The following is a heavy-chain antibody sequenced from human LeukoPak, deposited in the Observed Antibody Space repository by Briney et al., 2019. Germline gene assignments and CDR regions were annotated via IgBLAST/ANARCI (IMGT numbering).Heavy chain of an antibody. CDR2: INPNSGGT. D-gene: IGHD3-22*01. CDR3: AKDRSPYYYDSSGYLDY. CDR1: GYTFTGYY. J-gene: IGHJ4*02. Sequence: ASVKVSCKASGYTFTGYYMHWVRQAPGQGLEWMGWINPNSGGTNYAQKFQGWVTMTRDTSISTAYMELSRLRSEDTAVYYCAKDRSPYYYDSSGYLDYWGQGTLVTVSS. V-gene: IGHV1-2*04.